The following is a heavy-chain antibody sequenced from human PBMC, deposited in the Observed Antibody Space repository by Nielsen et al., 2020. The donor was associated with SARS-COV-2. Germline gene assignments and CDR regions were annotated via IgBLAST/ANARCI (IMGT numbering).Heavy chain of an antibody. CDR3: ARPVLDIVVVPALEV. Sequence: SETLSLTCTVSGGSISSSSYYWGWIRQPPGKGLEWIGSIYYSGSTYYNPSLKSRVTISVDTSKNQFSLKLSSVTAADTAVYSCARPVLDIVVVPALEVWGQGTMVTVSS. V-gene: IGHV4-39*01. CDR2: IYYSGST. J-gene: IGHJ4*02. CDR1: GGSISSSSYY. D-gene: IGHD2-2*01.